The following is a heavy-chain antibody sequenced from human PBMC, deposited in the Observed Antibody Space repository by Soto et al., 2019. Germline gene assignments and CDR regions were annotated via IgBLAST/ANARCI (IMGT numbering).Heavy chain of an antibody. CDR1: GYTFTTYD. Sequence: ASVKGSCKASGYTFTTYDINWVRQAPGRGLEWMGWMNPNRTNTGYAEKFQGRVTMTRDTSISTAYMELSSLRYDDTAVYYCVRGGFLSHDHVIIAPATLGFDPWGQGTLVTVSS. D-gene: IGHD2-2*01. V-gene: IGHV1-8*01. CDR3: VRGGFLSHDHVIIAPATLGFDP. CDR2: MNPNRTNT. J-gene: IGHJ5*02.